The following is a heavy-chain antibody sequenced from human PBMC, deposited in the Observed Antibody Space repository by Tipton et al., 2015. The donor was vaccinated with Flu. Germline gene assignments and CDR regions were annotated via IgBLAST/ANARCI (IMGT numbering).Heavy chain of an antibody. Sequence: SLRLSCAASGFTFSSCWMAWVRQAPGKGLEWVANIKEDGSKKYYVDSVKGRFTISRDNAKNSLYLQMNSLGAEDTAVYYCAKKGLPDNWGQGTLVTVSS. V-gene: IGHV3-7*03. CDR3: AKKGLPDN. J-gene: IGHJ4*02. CDR2: IKEDGSKK. CDR1: GFTFSSCW.